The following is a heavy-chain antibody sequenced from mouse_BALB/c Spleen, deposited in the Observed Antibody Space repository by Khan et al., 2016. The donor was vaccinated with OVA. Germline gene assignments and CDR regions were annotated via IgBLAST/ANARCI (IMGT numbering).Heavy chain of an antibody. CDR2: IYPGTGST. J-gene: IGHJ4*01. Sequence: VQLQQSGTELVRPGASVKLSCKPSGYIFTSYWIHWISQRSGQGLEWIARIYPGTGSTYYNEKFTGKATLTADKSSNTAYMQLSSLKSEDSAVYCCARGDEENYAMDYWGQGTSVTVSS. D-gene: IGHD3-3*01. V-gene: IGHV1-56*01. CDR3: ARGDEENYAMDY. CDR1: GYIFTSYW.